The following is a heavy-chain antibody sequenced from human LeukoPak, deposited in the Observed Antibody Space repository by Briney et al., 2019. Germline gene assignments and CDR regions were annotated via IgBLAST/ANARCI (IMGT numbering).Heavy chain of an antibody. CDR1: GGSISSYY. J-gene: IGHJ6*03. Sequence: PSETLSLTCTVSGGSISSYYWSWTRQPPGKGLEWIGYIYYSGSTNYNPSLKSRVTISVDTSKNQFSLKLSSVTAADTAVYYCARQDVYSSSWTDYYYYMDVWGKGTTVTVSS. CDR2: IYYSGST. D-gene: IGHD6-13*01. CDR3: ARQDVYSSSWTDYYYYMDV. V-gene: IGHV4-59*08.